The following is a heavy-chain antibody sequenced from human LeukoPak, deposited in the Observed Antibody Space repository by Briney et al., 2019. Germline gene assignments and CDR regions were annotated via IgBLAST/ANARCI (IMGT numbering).Heavy chain of an antibody. D-gene: IGHD3-10*01. CDR2: MNPNSGNT. V-gene: IGHV1-8*01. J-gene: IGHJ5*02. CDR1: GYTFTSYD. CDR3: ARGRSDYYGSGAGNWFDP. Sequence: ASVKVSCKASGYTFTSYDINWVRQATGQGLEWLGWMNPNSGNTGYAQKFQGRVSMTRNTSINTAYMELSSLRSDDTAVYYCARGRSDYYGSGAGNWFDPWGQGTLVTVSS.